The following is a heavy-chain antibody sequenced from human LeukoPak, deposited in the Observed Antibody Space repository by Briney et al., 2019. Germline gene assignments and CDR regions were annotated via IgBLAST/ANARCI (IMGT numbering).Heavy chain of an antibody. J-gene: IGHJ3*01. D-gene: IGHD2-21*02. CDR3: ARHSSPYCGDDCYFDAFDL. CDR2: ISRDGSKN. V-gene: IGHV3-7*03. CDR1: EFTFGSYW. Sequence: GGSLRLSCAASEFTFGSYWMTWVRQAPGKGLEWVANISRDGSKNHFVDSVKGRFTISRDNAKNFLYLQMNSLRAEDTAVYFCARHSSPYCGDDCYFDAFDLWGQGTMVTVSS.